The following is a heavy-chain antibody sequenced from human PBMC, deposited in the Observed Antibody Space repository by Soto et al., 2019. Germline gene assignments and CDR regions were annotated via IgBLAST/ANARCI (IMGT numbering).Heavy chain of an antibody. V-gene: IGHV3-53*01. Sequence: GGSLRLSCAASGFTVSSNYMSWVRQAPGKGLEWVSVIYSGGSTYYADSVKGRFTISRDNSKNTLYLQMNSLRAEDTAVYYCARDNSPYGGFDYWGQGTLVTVSS. D-gene: IGHD2-15*01. CDR3: ARDNSPYGGFDY. CDR2: IYSGGST. CDR1: GFTVSSNY. J-gene: IGHJ4*02.